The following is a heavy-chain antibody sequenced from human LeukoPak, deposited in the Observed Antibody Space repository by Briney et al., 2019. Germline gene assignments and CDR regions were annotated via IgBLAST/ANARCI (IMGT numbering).Heavy chain of an antibody. Sequence: SGGSISSXXXXXXRXXXXKXXXXIGYIYYSGSTNYNPSLKSRVTISVDTSKNQFSLKLSSVTAADTAEYYCARRDRYSYGSFDYWGQGTLVTVSS. CDR2: IYYSGST. V-gene: IGHV4-59*08. CDR3: ARRDRYSYGSFDY. J-gene: IGHJ4*02. D-gene: IGHD5-18*01. CDR1: GGSISSXX.